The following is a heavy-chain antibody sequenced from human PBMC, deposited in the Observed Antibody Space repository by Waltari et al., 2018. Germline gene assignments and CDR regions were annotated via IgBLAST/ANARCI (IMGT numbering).Heavy chain of an antibody. D-gene: IGHD3-3*01. CDR3: AAGLFGVFVQSFDP. CDR1: GFTFTSSS. Sequence: QMQLLQSGPEVKKPGTSVRVSCTASGFTFTSSSLQWVRQARGQGLEWIGWIVVGSGNTKYAQNFQERVTFTRDMSTSTAYMELKSLTSEDTAVYYCAAGLFGVFVQSFDPWGQGTLVTVSS. CDR2: IVVGSGNT. J-gene: IGHJ5*02. V-gene: IGHV1-58*01.